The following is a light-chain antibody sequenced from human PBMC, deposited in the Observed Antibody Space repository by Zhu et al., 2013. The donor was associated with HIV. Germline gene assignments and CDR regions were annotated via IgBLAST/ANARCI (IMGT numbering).Light chain of an antibody. V-gene: IGLV2-14*01. CDR1: SSDVGGYNY. CDR3: SSYTINTLQV. CDR2: DVS. Sequence: QSALTQPASVSGSPGQSITISCPGTSSDVGGYNYVSWYQQHPGKAPKLMIYDVSNRPSGVSNRFSGSKSGNTASLTISGLQAEDEGHYYCSSYTINTLQVFGGGTKVTVL. J-gene: IGLJ3*02.